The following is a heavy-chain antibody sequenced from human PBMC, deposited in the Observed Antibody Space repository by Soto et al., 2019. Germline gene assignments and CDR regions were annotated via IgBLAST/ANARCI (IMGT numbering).Heavy chain of an antibody. CDR1: GFTFSSYA. D-gene: IGHD3-3*01. V-gene: IGHV3-30-3*01. Sequence: GESLKISCAASGFTFSSYAMHWVRQAPGKGLEWVAVISYDGSNKYYADSVQGRFTISRDNSKNTLYLQMNSLRAEDTAVYYCARGTEYDFWSGYYTFFYWGQGTLVTVSS. J-gene: IGHJ4*02. CDR2: ISYDGSNK. CDR3: ARGTEYDFWSGYYTFFY.